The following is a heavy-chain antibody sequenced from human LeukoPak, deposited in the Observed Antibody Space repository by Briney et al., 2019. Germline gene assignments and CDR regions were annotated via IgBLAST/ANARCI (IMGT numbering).Heavy chain of an antibody. CDR1: GFTFSSYA. CDR3: ARGVAAAGTLDY. V-gene: IGHV3-30-3*01. Sequence: GSLRLSCAASGFTFSSYAMHWVRQAPGKGLEWVAVISYDGSNKYYADSVKGRFTISRDNSKNTLYLQMNSLRAEDTAVCYCARGVAAAGTLDYWGQGTLVTVSS. CDR2: ISYDGSNK. J-gene: IGHJ4*02. D-gene: IGHD6-13*01.